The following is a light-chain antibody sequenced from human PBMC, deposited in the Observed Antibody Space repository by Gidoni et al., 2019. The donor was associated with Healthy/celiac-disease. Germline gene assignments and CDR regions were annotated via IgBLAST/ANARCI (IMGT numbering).Light chain of an antibody. CDR2: KAS. CDR3: QQYNSYSYT. J-gene: IGKJ2*01. V-gene: IGKV1-5*03. Sequence: DIHITQSPSTVSASVGDRVTITSRASQSISSWLVWYQQKPGKAPKLLIYKASSLESGVPSRFSGSGSGTEFTLTISSLQPDDFATYYCQQYNSYSYTFGQGTKLEIK. CDR1: QSISSW.